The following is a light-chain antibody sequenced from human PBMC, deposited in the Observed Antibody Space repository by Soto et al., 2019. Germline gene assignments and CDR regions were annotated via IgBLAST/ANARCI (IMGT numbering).Light chain of an antibody. CDR1: QTVSSSY. CDR3: QQYGPSPMYT. Sequence: EIVLTQSPGTLSLSPGERATLSCRASQTVSSSYLAWYQQKPGQAPRLLIYGASTRATGIPGSFSGSASGTDFTLTISRLEPEDFAVYYCQQYGPSPMYTFGQGTDLEIK. V-gene: IGKV3-20*01. CDR2: GAS. J-gene: IGKJ2*01.